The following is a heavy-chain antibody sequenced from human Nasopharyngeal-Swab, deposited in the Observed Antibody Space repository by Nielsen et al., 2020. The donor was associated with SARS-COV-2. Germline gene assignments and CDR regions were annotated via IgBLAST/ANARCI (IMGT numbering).Heavy chain of an antibody. D-gene: IGHD3-10*01. CDR3: AKDDVVRGDAFDF. Sequence: GESLKISCAASGSTFNIYAMAWVRRAPGRGLEWVSAISASGGSTYYRNSVKGRFSISRDNSKNTLFLQMNSLTVDDTALYYCAKDDVVRGDAFDFWGQGTMVTVSS. J-gene: IGHJ3*01. CDR1: GSTFNIYA. V-gene: IGHV3-23*01. CDR2: ISASGGST.